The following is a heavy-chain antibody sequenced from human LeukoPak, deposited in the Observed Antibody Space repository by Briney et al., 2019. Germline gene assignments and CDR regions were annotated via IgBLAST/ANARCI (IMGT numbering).Heavy chain of an antibody. CDR3: EGWDVRYAMGV. CDR2: IYSGGST. D-gene: IGHD1-26*01. CDR1: GFTVSNNQ. V-gene: IGHV3-53*01. J-gene: IGHJ6*02. Sequence: GGSLRLSCAASGFTVSNNQMFWVRQAPGKGPEWVSVIYSGGSTYYADSVKGRFTISRDNSKNTLYLQMTSLRAEDTAVYYCEGWDVRYAMGVWGQGTTVTVSS.